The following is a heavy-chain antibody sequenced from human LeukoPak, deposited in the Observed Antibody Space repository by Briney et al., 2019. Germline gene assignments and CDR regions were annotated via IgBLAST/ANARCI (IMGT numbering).Heavy chain of an antibody. CDR3: QSRFLEWLLDY. V-gene: IGHV4-39*01. J-gene: IGHJ4*02. CDR1: GGSISSNNYY. D-gene: IGHD3-3*01. CDR2: IYYGGYT. Sequence: SATLSLTCTVSGGSISSNNYYWGWIRQPPGKGLEWIGSIYYGGYTYYNPSLKSRVTISVDTSKNQFSLKLSSVTAADTAIYYCQSRFLEWLLDYWGQGTLVTVSS.